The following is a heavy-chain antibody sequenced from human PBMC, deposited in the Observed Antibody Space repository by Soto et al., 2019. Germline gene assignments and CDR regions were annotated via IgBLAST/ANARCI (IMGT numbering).Heavy chain of an antibody. J-gene: IGHJ5*02. V-gene: IGHV4-59*01. CDR2: ISYSGRT. CDR3: ARGNRQKWLGDNWFDP. Sequence: TLSLTCTVSGVSISTYCWSWIRQPPGKGLEWIGYISYSGRTNYNPSLKSRVTISVDTSKNHFSLSLMSVTAADTAVYYCARGNRQKWLGDNWFDPWGQGTLVTVSS. D-gene: IGHD6-19*01. CDR1: GVSISTYC.